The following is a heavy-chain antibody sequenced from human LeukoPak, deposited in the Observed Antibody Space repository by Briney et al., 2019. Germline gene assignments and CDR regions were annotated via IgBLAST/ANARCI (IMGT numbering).Heavy chain of an antibody. Sequence: SETLSLTCTVSGGSISSYYWSWIRQPPGKGLEWIGYIYYSGSTNYNPSLKSRVTISVDTSKYQFSLKLSSVTAADTAVYYCAREVYYGSGSYLDYWGQGTLVTVSS. CDR3: AREVYYGSGSYLDY. V-gene: IGHV4-59*01. D-gene: IGHD3-10*01. CDR2: IYYSGST. CDR1: GGSISSYY. J-gene: IGHJ4*02.